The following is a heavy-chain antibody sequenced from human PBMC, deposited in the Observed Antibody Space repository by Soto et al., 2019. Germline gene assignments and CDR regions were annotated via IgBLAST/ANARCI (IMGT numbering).Heavy chain of an antibody. V-gene: IGHV4-4*07. CDR1: GGSIRGYY. D-gene: IGHD2-2*01. CDR2: IYSDGTT. Sequence: SETLSLTCTVSGGSIRGYYWSWVRQPAGKGLEWVGRIYSDGTTNYSPSLKSRVTMSLDTSKDHFSLHLNSVTAADTAVYYCSRVGCSNSKCYPRGMDVWGQGTTLTVSS. CDR3: SRVGCSNSKCYPRGMDV. J-gene: IGHJ6*02.